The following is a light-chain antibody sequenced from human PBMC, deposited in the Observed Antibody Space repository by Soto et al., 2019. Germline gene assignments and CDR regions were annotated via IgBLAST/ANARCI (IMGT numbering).Light chain of an antibody. Sequence: VLTQPPSVSGAPGQTARITCGGNNIGSKSVHWYQQKPDQAPVLVVYDDSDRPSGIPERFSGSNFGNTATLTISRVEAGDEADYYCQVWDRSSDHYVFATGTKLTVL. J-gene: IGLJ1*01. CDR3: QVWDRSSDHYV. CDR1: NIGSKS. CDR2: DDS. V-gene: IGLV3-21*02.